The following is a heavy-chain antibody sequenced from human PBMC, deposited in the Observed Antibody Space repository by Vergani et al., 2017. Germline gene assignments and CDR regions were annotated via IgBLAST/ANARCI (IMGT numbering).Heavy chain of an antibody. Sequence: QVQLQESGPGLVKPSETLSLTCSVSGDSMNTYYWTWIRQPPGKGLEWIGYIYDSGDTKYNPSLKSRVTMSLDTSKNQFSLNLNAVTAADTAVYYCASGALWWLRQIDSWGQGTLVTVSS. CDR3: ASGALWWLRQIDS. V-gene: IGHV4-59*01. J-gene: IGHJ4*02. D-gene: IGHD2-21*01. CDR1: GDSMNTYY. CDR2: IYDSGDT.